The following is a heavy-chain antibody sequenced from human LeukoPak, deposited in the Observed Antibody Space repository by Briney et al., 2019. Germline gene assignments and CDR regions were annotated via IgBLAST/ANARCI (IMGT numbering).Heavy chain of an antibody. V-gene: IGHV4-34*01. J-gene: IGHJ5*02. D-gene: IGHD2-2*02. CDR2: INHSGST. Sequence: PSETLSLTRAVSGGSFSGYYWSWIRKPPGKGLEWIGEINHSGSTNYNPSLKSRVTISVDTSKNQFSLKLSSVTAADTAVYYCARGDRVGYCSSTSCYRTYNWFDPWGQGTLVTVSS. CDR1: GGSFSGYY. CDR3: ARGDRVGYCSSTSCYRTYNWFDP.